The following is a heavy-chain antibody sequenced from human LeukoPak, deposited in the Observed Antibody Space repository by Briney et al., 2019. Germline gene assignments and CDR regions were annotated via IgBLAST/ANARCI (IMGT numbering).Heavy chain of an antibody. CDR2: VYYRGAT. J-gene: IGHJ4*02. CDR1: GDSITSYY. D-gene: IGHD3-10*01. V-gene: IGHV4-59*01. Sequence: SETLSFTCTVSGDSITSYYWNWTRQPPGKGLEWIGYVYYRGATNYNPSLKTRVTTSIDTSKKQFSLKLSSVTAADTAVYFCAGVFSGRRPFELWGKGTLVTVSS. CDR3: AGVFSGRRPFEL.